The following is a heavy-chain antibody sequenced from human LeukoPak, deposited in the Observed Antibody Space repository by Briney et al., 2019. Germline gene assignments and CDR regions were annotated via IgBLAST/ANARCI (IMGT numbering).Heavy chain of an antibody. D-gene: IGHD5-18*01. J-gene: IGHJ4*02. CDR1: GYTFTSFG. Sequence: ASVKVSCKASGYTFTSFGISWVRQAPGQGLEWMGRINPNSGGTNYAQKFQGRVTMTRDTSISTAYMELSRLRSDDTAVYYCARGVIRGYSLYYFDYWGQGTLVTVSS. CDR2: INPNSGGT. CDR3: ARGVIRGYSLYYFDY. V-gene: IGHV1-2*06.